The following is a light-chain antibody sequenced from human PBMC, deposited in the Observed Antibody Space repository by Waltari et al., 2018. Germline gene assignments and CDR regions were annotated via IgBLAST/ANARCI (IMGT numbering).Light chain of an antibody. V-gene: IGLV1-47*01. CDR2: RNN. J-gene: IGLJ2*01. CDR1: SSNIGSNF. Sequence: QSVLTQPPSASGAPGQRVTISRSGRSSNIGSNFVYWYQQLPGTAPKLLIYRNNQRPSGVPDRFSGSKSGTSASLAISGLRSEDEAHYYCAAWDDSLEEVFGGGTKLTVL. CDR3: AAWDDSLEEV.